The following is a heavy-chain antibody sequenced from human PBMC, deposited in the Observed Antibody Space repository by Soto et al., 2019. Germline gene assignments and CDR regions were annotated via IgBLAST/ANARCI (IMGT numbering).Heavy chain of an antibody. CDR2: ISTSGGTT. V-gene: IGHV3-23*01. D-gene: IGHD6-19*01. Sequence: GGSLRLSCAASGFTFRNYAMSWVRQAPGKGLEWVSGISTSGGTTHYADSVKGRFTISRDNSKNTLYLQMSSLRAEDTAIYYCTKDRIAVTAPLDYWGQGTLVTVSS. J-gene: IGHJ4*02. CDR1: GFTFRNYA. CDR3: TKDRIAVTAPLDY.